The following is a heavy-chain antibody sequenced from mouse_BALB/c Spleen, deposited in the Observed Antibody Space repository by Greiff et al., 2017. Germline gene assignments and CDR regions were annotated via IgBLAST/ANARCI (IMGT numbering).Heavy chain of an antibody. J-gene: IGHJ4*01. D-gene: IGHD2-4*01. V-gene: IGHV3-6*02. Sequence: QSGPGLVKPSQSLSLTCSVTGYSITSGYYWNWIRQFPGNKLEWMGYISYDGSNNYNPSLKNRISITRDTSKNQFFLKLNSVTTEDTATYYCARGEIYYEGAMDYWGQGTSVTVSS. CDR1: GYSITSGYY. CDR3: ARGEIYYEGAMDY. CDR2: ISYDGSN.